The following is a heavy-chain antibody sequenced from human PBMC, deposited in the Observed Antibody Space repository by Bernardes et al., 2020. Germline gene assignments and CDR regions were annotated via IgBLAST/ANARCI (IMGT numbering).Heavy chain of an antibody. CDR3: ARSSDYGDYALDY. CDR1: GYTFTDYY. J-gene: IGHJ4*02. V-gene: IGHV1-2*06. D-gene: IGHD4-17*01. Sequence: AAAKVSCKASGYTFTDYYLSWVRQAPGQGLEWMGRVNPNSGGTNYAQKFQGRVTMTRDTSISTAYMELSRLRSDDTAVYYCARSSDYGDYALDYWGQGTLVTVSS. CDR2: VNPNSGGT.